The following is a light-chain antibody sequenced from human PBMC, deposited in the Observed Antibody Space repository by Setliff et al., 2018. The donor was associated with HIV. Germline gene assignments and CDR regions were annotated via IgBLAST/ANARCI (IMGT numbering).Light chain of an antibody. CDR1: SSDIGGYNY. CDR2: DVT. V-gene: IGLV2-14*03. Sequence: QSVLTQPASVSGSPGQSITLSCTGSSSDIGGYNYVSWYQQYPGKAPKLMIYDVTERPSGVSSRFSGSKSGNTASLTISGLQAEDEADYYCSSYTATTASYVVFGGGTK. CDR3: SSYTATTASYVV. J-gene: IGLJ2*01.